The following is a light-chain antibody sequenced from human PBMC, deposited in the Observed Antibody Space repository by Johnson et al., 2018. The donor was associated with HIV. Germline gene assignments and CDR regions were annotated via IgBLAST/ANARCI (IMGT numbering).Light chain of an antibody. CDR1: SSNIGRNY. CDR2: DNN. V-gene: IGLV1-51*01. Sequence: QSVLTQPPSVSAAPGQKVTISCSGSSSNIGRNYVYWYQQLQGTAPKLLIFDNNKRPSGIPDRFYASKSGTSATLGITGLQTGDEADYYCGTWDSSLSAYVFGTGSNVTVL. J-gene: IGLJ1*01. CDR3: GTWDSSLSAYV.